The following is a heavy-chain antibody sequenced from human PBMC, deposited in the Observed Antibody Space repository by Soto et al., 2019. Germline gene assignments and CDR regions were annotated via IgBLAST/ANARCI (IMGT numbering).Heavy chain of an antibody. Sequence: QVQLVQSGAEVKKPGASVKVSCKASGYTFTDYHIHWVRQAPGQGLEWMGWINPNSGGTNFAQNFQGRVTMTRDTSISTAYMELNRLRYDDRAVYYGGRDPRGDWPYWGQGTLVTVSS. CDR3: GRDPRGDWPY. CDR2: INPNSGGT. V-gene: IGHV1-2*02. J-gene: IGHJ4*02. D-gene: IGHD2-21*01. CDR1: GYTFTDYH.